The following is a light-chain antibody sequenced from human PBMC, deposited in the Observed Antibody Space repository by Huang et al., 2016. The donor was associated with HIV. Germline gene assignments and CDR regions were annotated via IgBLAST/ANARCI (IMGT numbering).Light chain of an antibody. J-gene: IGKJ2*01. Sequence: IQMTQSPSSLSASVGDTVTITCRASQGLTKSLAWYQQKPGKAPKLLLYFASRLDSGVPSRFSGSESGTEYTLTISSLQPEDFATYYCQQYYSSPYTFGQGTKLEIK. CDR2: FAS. CDR1: QGLTKS. V-gene: IGKV1-NL1*01. CDR3: QQYYSSPYT.